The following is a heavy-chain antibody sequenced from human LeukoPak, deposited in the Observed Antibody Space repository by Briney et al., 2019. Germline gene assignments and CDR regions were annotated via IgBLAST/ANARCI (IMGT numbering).Heavy chain of an antibody. Sequence: SETLSLTCTVSGGSISSSSYYWGWIRQPPGKGLEWIGSIYYSGSTYYNPSLKSRVTISVDTSKNQFSLRLSSVTAADTAVYYCARHPDYFDYWGQGTLVTVSS. J-gene: IGHJ4*02. CDR3: ARHPDYFDY. V-gene: IGHV4-39*01. CDR1: GGSISSSSYY. CDR2: IYYSGST.